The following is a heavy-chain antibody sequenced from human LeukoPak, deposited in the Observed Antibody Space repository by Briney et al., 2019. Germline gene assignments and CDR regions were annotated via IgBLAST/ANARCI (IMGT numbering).Heavy chain of an antibody. CDR1: GFSFDDYA. CDR3: VMGLRRLVGVYDGFHM. D-gene: IGHD1-26*01. J-gene: IGHJ3*02. Sequence: PGGSLRLSCAASGFSFDDYAMHWVRQAPGKGLEWVSGLSWNSGSVGYADSVKGRFTMSRDNAKNFMDLQMNSLTSEDTALYYCVMGLRRLVGVYDGFHMWGHGTMVTVSS. V-gene: IGHV3-9*01. CDR2: LSWNSGSV.